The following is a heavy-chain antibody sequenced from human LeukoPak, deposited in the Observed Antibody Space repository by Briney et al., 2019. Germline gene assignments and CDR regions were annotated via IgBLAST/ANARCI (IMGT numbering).Heavy chain of an antibody. CDR3: ARGVVLTGYPLDF. CDR1: GGSFSNYY. Sequence: PSETLSLTCSVSGGSFSNYYWSWIRQPPGTGLEWIGYIYYSGSTDYNPFLKSRVTISVDTSKKQFSLKLSSVTAADTAVYYCARGVVLTGYPLDFWGRGTLVTVSS. CDR2: IYYSGST. D-gene: IGHD3-9*01. V-gene: IGHV4-59*01. J-gene: IGHJ4*02.